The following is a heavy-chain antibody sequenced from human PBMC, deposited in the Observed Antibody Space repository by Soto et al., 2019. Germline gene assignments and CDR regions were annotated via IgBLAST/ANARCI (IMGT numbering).Heavy chain of an antibody. CDR3: TTDRDSSGLLDYYGMDV. D-gene: IGHD3-22*01. CDR2: IKSKTDGGTT. Sequence: TGGSLRLSCAASGFTFSNAWMSWVRQAPGKGLEWVGRIKSKTDGGTTDYAAPVKGRFTISRDDSKNTLYLQMNSLKTEDTAVYYCTTDRDSSGLLDYYGMDVWGQGTTVTVSS. J-gene: IGHJ6*02. V-gene: IGHV3-15*01. CDR1: GFTFSNAW.